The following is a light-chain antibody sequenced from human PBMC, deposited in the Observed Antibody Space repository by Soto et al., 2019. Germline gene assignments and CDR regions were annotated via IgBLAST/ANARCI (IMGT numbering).Light chain of an antibody. CDR3: EQYGSSPRT. CDR1: QSVSSSY. CDR2: GAS. J-gene: IGKJ1*01. Sequence: EIVLTQSPGTLSLSPGERATLSCRASQSVSSSYLAWYQQKPGRAPRLLIEGASSRATGIPDRFSGSGSGTDFTLTISRLEPEDVAVYYCEQYGSSPRTFGQGTKVDI. V-gene: IGKV3-20*01.